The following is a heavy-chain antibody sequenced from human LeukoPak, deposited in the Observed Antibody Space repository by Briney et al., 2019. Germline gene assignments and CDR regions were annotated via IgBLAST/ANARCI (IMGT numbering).Heavy chain of an antibody. Sequence: ASVKVSCKASGYTFTSYAINWVRQAPGQGLEWMGWINTNTGNPTYAQGFTGRFVFSLDTSVSTAYLQISSLKAEDTAVYYCARDRRDLYYYDSSGYYPGAFDIWGQGTMVTVSS. CDR2: INTNTGNP. J-gene: IGHJ3*02. CDR3: ARDRRDLYYYDSSGYYPGAFDI. V-gene: IGHV7-4-1*02. D-gene: IGHD3-22*01. CDR1: GYTFTSYA.